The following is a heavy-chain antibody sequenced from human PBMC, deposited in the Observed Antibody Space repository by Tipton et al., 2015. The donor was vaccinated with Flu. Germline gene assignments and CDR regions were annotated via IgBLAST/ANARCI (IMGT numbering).Heavy chain of an antibody. CDR1: GGSISSYY. V-gene: IGHV4-59*01. J-gene: IGHJ5*02. CDR3: ARHSGWFDP. Sequence: TLSLTCTVSGGSISSYYWSWIRQPPGKGLEWIGYIYYTGSTDYNPSLKSRVTISVDTSKNQFSLKLSSVTAADTAVYYCARHSGWFDPWGQGTLVTVSS. CDR2: IYYTGST. D-gene: IGHD1-26*01.